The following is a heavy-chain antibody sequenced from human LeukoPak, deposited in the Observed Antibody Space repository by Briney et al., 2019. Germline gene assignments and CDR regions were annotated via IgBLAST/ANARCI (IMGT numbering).Heavy chain of an antibody. CDR2: ISYDGSNK. CDR3: AKDRDGYNSNPFDY. D-gene: IGHD5-24*01. V-gene: IGHV3-30-3*01. CDR1: GFTFSSYA. J-gene: IGHJ4*02. Sequence: GGSLRLSCAASGFTFSSYAMHWVRQAPGKGLEWVSIISYDGSNKYYADSVKGRYTISRDNSKNTLYLQMNSLRAEDTAVYYCAKDRDGYNSNPFDYWGQGTLVTVSS.